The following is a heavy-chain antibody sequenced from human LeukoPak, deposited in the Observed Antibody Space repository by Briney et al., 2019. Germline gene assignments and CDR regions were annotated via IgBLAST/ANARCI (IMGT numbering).Heavy chain of an antibody. D-gene: IGHD6-13*01. J-gene: IGHJ3*02. Sequence: PGGSLRLPCAASGFTFSSYEMNWIRQAPGKGLEWVSYISSSGSTIYYADSVKGRFTIPRDNAKNSLYLQMNSLRAEDTAVYYCAREGDSSSWYSAFDIWGQGTMVTVSS. CDR1: GFTFSSYE. V-gene: IGHV3-48*03. CDR3: AREGDSSSWYSAFDI. CDR2: ISSSGSTI.